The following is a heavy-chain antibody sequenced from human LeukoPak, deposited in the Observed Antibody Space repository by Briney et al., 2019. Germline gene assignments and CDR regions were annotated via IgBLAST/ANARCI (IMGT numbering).Heavy chain of an antibody. V-gene: IGHV4-39*01. CDR2: IYYSGST. D-gene: IGHD6-19*01. CDR1: GGSISSSSYY. J-gene: IGHJ4*02. Sequence: PSETLSLTCTVSGGSISSSSYYWGWIRQPPGKGLEWIGSIYYSGSTYYNPSLKSRVTISVDTSKNQFSLKLSSVTAADTAVYYCARPEWAVAGTDQGYWGQGTLVTVSS. CDR3: ARPEWAVAGTDQGY.